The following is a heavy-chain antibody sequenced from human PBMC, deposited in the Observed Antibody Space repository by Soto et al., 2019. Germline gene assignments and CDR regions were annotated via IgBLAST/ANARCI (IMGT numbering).Heavy chain of an antibody. D-gene: IGHD1-7*01. Sequence: SQTLSLTCAISGDSVSSNSAAWNWIRQSPSRGLEWLGRTYYRSKWYNDYAVSVKSRITINPDTSKIQFSLQLNSVTPEDTAVYYCARDHTGTTRYYYYGMDVWGQGTTVTVSS. CDR1: GDSVSSNSAA. V-gene: IGHV6-1*01. J-gene: IGHJ6*02. CDR3: ARDHTGTTRYYYYGMDV. CDR2: TYYRSKWYN.